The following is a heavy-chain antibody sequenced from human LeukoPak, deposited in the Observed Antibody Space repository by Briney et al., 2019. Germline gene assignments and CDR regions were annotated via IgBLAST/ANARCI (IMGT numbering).Heavy chain of an antibody. V-gene: IGHV4-34*01. CDR2: INHSGRN. CDR3: ARRLYQLSRYAFDI. D-gene: IGHD3-3*01. J-gene: IGHJ3*02. Sequence: SETLSLTCAVYGGSFSDYYWSWIRRPPGKGLEWIGEINHSGRNNYNPSLKSRVTISVDTSKNQFSLRLSSVTAADTAVYYCARRLYQLSRYAFDIWGQGTMVTVSS. CDR1: GGSFSDYY.